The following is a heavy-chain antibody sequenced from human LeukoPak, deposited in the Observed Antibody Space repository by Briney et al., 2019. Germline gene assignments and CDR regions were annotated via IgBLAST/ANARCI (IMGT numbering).Heavy chain of an antibody. CDR1: GFTFSSYA. V-gene: IGHV3-23*01. J-gene: IGHJ4*02. CDR3: AKGDLDGYNVYFDY. Sequence: GGSLRLSCAASGFTFSSYAMSWVRQAPGKGLVWVSAISGSGGSTYYADSVKGRFTISRDNSKNTLYLQMDSLRAEDTAVYYCAKGDLDGYNVYFDYWGQGTLVTVSS. D-gene: IGHD5-24*01. CDR2: ISGSGGST.